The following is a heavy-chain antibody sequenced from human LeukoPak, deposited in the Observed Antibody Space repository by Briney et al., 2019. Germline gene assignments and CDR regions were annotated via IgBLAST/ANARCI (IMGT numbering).Heavy chain of an antibody. Sequence: GGSLRLSCVVSGFTFSESWMSWVRQAPGKGLGWVASLNLDGSDKYYVDSVKGRFTISRDNAKNSLYLQMDSLRAEDTAVYYCARDIVVVPAATVDWGQGTLVTVSS. CDR3: ARDIVVVPAATVD. CDR1: GFTFSESW. CDR2: LNLDGSDK. D-gene: IGHD2-2*01. J-gene: IGHJ4*02. V-gene: IGHV3-7*01.